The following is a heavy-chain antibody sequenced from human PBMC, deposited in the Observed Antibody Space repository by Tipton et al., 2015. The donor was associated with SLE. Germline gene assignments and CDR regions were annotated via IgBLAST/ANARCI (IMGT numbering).Heavy chain of an antibody. J-gene: IGHJ4*02. CDR1: GGSISSHY. V-gene: IGHV4-59*08. Sequence: TLSLTCTVSGGSISSHYWSWIRQPPGKGLEWIGYIYYSGSTNYNPSLKSRVTISVDMSKNQFSLKLSSVTAADTAVYYCASSFMITFGGGGYFDYWGQGTLVTVSS. CDR2: IYYSGST. D-gene: IGHD3-16*01. CDR3: ASSFMITFGGGGYFDY.